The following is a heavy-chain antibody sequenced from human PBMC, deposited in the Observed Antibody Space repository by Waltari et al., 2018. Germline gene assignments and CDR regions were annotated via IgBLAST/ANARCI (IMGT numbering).Heavy chain of an antibody. CDR2: INSASSTT. Sequence: EEQLVESGGGLVQPGGSVRLSCAASGFTFSNFWLHRVRQAPGTGPVWVSRINSASSTTNYADSVKGRFTISRDNAKNTLYLQMDSLRVEDTAVYYCARGSPSYWALGLWGQGILVTVSS. V-gene: IGHV3-74*01. CDR1: GFTFSNFW. CDR3: ARGSPSYWALGL. J-gene: IGHJ4*02. D-gene: IGHD2-8*02.